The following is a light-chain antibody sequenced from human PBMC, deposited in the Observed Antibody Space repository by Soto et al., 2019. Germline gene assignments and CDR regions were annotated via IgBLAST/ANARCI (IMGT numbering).Light chain of an antibody. Sequence: TKAHSTRSAAGGDRVASTSRASQGISSWLAWYQQKPGKAPKLLIYDASSLESGVPSSFRGRGSGTAFTLALASLRSGDFATFFSEPYESCPEVLGPGTKVDIK. V-gene: IGKV1-5*01. CDR3: EPYESCPEV. J-gene: IGKJ1*01. CDR2: DAS. CDR1: QGISSW.